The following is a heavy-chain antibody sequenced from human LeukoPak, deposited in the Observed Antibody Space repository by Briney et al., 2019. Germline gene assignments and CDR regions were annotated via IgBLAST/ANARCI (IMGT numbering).Heavy chain of an antibody. D-gene: IGHD3-10*01. Sequence: GGSLRLSCVGSGFTFSDHYMDWVRQSPGKGLEWVAVIWYDGNYKSYADSVKGRFTISRDNSKNMPYLQMNSLRAEDMAVYYCASLGGEYWGQGTLVTVSS. CDR3: ASLGGEY. V-gene: IGHV3-33*08. CDR2: IWYDGNYK. J-gene: IGHJ4*02. CDR1: GFTFSDHY.